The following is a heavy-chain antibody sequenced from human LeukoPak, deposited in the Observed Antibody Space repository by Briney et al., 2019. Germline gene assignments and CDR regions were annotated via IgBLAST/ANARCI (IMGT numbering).Heavy chain of an antibody. CDR3: ARGGHDFWSGSRGWFDP. J-gene: IGHJ5*02. D-gene: IGHD3-3*01. V-gene: IGHV4-30-4*01. CDR2: THNSGST. CDR1: AGSITSHDYY. Sequence: KPSQTLSLTCTVSAGSITSHDYYWSWIRQAPGKGLEWIGYTHNSGSTFYNPSLKSRFTISVDTSKNQFSLKVRSVTATDTAVYYCARGGHDFWSGSRGWFDPWGPGTLVTVSS.